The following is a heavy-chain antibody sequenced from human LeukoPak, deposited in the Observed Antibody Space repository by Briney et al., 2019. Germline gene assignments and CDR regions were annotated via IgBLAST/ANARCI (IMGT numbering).Heavy chain of an antibody. V-gene: IGHV1-2*02. CDR2: INPNSGGT. CDR1: GYTFTGYY. J-gene: IGHJ4*02. Sequence: ASVKDSCKASGYTFTGYYMHWVRQAPGQGLEWMGWINPNSGGTNYAQKFQGRVTMTRDTSISTAYMELSRLRSDDTAVYYCARALRSESSGWSGPPGVDYWGQGTLVTVSS. D-gene: IGHD6-19*01. CDR3: ARALRSESSGWSGPPGVDY.